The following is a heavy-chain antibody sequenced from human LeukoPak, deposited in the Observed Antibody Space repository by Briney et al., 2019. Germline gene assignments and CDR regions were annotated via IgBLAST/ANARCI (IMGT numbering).Heavy chain of an antibody. V-gene: IGHV4-34*01. J-gene: IGHJ4*02. Sequence: SETLSLTCAVYGGSFSGYYWSWIRQPPGKGLEWIGEINHSGSTNYNPSLKSRVTISVDTSKNQFSLKLSSVTAADTAVYYCARAGYYDSSGYYLPFDYWGQGTLVTVS. CDR1: GGSFSGYY. CDR2: INHSGST. D-gene: IGHD3-22*01. CDR3: ARAGYYDSSGYYLPFDY.